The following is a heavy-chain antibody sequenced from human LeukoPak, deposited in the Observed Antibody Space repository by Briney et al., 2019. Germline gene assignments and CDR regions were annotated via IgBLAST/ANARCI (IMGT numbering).Heavy chain of an antibody. Sequence: SETLSLTCAVFGGSFSGYYWSWIRQPPGKGLEWIGEINHSGSINYNPSLKSRVTISVDTSKNQFSLKLSSVTAEDTAVYYCAKGDITMIPDWGQGTLVTVSS. CDR2: INHSGSI. V-gene: IGHV4-34*01. CDR3: AKGDITMIPD. D-gene: IGHD3-22*01. CDR1: GGSFSGYY. J-gene: IGHJ4*02.